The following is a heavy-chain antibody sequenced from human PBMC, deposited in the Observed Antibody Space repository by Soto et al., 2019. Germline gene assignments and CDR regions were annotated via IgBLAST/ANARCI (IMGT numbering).Heavy chain of an antibody. CDR1: GYSFTSYW. D-gene: IGHD3-22*01. V-gene: IGHV5-51*01. Sequence: GESLKISCKVSGYSFTSYWIGWVRQMPGKGLEWMGIIYPGDSDTRYSPSFQGQVTISADKSISTAYLQWSSLKASDTAMYYCARHWAYYDSSGYYLDYWGQGTLVTVSS. CDR2: IYPGDSDT. CDR3: ARHWAYYDSSGYYLDY. J-gene: IGHJ4*02.